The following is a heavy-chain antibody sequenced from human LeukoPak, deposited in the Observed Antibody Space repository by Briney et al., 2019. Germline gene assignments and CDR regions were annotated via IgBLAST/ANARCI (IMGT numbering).Heavy chain of an antibody. D-gene: IGHD4-17*01. CDR1: GFIFSSCE. Sequence: PGGSLRLSCAASGFIFSSCEMNWVRQAPGKGLEWVSYISSSGSTIYYADSVKGRFTVSRNNARNSLYLQMNSLRAEDTAVYYCARVETVTTGHWGQGTLVTVSS. V-gene: IGHV3-48*03. CDR2: ISSSGSTI. J-gene: IGHJ4*02. CDR3: ARVETVTTGH.